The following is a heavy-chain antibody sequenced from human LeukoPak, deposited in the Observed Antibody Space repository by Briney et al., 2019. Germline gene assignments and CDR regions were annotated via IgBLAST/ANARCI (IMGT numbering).Heavy chain of an antibody. D-gene: IGHD3-22*01. CDR1: GGSIRGYY. Sequence: SETLSPTPNVSGGSIRGYYWSWIRQPPRKELDWIGYVYYSGSTNYNPSLKSRVTISVDMSKNQFSLKLNSVTAADTALYYCARGRSGYPAMFDYWGQGTLVTVSS. J-gene: IGHJ4*02. CDR2: VYYSGST. CDR3: ARGRSGYPAMFDY. V-gene: IGHV4-59*01.